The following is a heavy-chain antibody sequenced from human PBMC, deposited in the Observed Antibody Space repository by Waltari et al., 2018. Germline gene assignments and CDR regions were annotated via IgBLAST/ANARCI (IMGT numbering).Heavy chain of an antibody. CDR2: MSGSGVST. Sequence: EVQLLESGGGLVQPGGSLRLSCAASGFTFSSYAMSWVRQAPGKGLEGLSAMSGSGVSTYYADSGKGRFTISRDNSKNTLYQQMNSLRAEDTAVYYCAKDRSSGWYFDYWGQGTLVTVSS. J-gene: IGHJ4*02. V-gene: IGHV3-23*01. CDR3: AKDRSSGWYFDY. D-gene: IGHD3-22*01. CDR1: GFTFSSYA.